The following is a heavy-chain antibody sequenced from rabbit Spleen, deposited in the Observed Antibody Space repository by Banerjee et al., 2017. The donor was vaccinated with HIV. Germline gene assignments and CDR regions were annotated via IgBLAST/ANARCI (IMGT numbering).Heavy chain of an antibody. CDR2: IYGGSSGST. J-gene: IGHJ4*01. V-gene: IGHV1S40*01. D-gene: IGHD1-1*01. CDR3: ASGYSDVYFDL. Sequence: QLLEESGGGLVKTGASLTVTCKASGFSFSSGYDMCWVRQAPGKGLEWIACIYGGSSGSTYYASWAKGRFTISKTSSTTVTLQMTSLTAADTATYFCASGYSDVYFDLWGPGTLVTVS. CDR1: GFSFSSGYD.